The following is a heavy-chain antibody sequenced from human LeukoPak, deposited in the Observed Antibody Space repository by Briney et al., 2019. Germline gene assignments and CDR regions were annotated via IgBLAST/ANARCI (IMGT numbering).Heavy chain of an antibody. Sequence: GESLKISCKGSGYSFTRYWISWVRQMPGKGLEWMGRIDPGDSYTNYSPSFQGHVTISADKSISTAYLQWSSLKASDTAMYYCGRHYSSGSDFDYWGQGTLVTVSS. CDR2: IDPGDSYT. D-gene: IGHD6-19*01. CDR1: GYSFTRYW. J-gene: IGHJ4*02. CDR3: GRHYSSGSDFDY. V-gene: IGHV5-10-1*01.